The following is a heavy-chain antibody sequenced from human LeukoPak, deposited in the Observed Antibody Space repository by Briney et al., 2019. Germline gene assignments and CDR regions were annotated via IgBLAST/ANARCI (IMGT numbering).Heavy chain of an antibody. CDR1: GYTLTELS. CDR2: FDPEDGET. Sequence: ASVKVSCKVSGYTLTELSMHWVRQAPGKGLEWMGGFDPEDGETIYAQKFQGRVTMTEDTSTDTAYMELSSLRSEDTAVYYCATSWYAADGGWFDPWGQGTLVTVSS. J-gene: IGHJ5*02. CDR3: ATSWYAADGGWFDP. D-gene: IGHD6-13*01. V-gene: IGHV1-24*01.